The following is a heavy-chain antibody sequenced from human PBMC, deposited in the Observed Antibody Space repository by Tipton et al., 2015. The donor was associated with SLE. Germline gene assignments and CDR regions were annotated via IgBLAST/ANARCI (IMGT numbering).Heavy chain of an antibody. V-gene: IGHV4-59*08. CDR3: ARHSSTTLYHDAFDI. CDR2: IYYSGST. CDR1: GGSISSYY. D-gene: IGHD2/OR15-2a*01. J-gene: IGHJ3*02. Sequence: LRLSCTVSGGSISSYYWSWIRQPAGKGLEWIGYIYYSGSTNYNPSLKSRVTISVDTSKNQFSLKLSSVTAADTAVYYCARHSSTTLYHDAFDIWGQGTMVTVSS.